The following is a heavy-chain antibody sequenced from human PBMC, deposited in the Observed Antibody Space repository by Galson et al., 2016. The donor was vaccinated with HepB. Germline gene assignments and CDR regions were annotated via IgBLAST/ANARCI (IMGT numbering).Heavy chain of an antibody. D-gene: IGHD3-22*01. CDR3: ARGNYDSPGYFFDNWFDP. J-gene: IGHJ5*02. CDR2: TWYDGSRT. Sequence: SLRLSCAVSGFTFSNYGMYWVRQAPGKGLEWVANTWYDGSRTYYADSVKGRFTISRDNSKSTVFLQMNSLRGEDTAVYYCARGNYDSPGYFFDNWFDPWGQGTLVTVFS. V-gene: IGHV3-33*07. CDR1: GFTFSNYG.